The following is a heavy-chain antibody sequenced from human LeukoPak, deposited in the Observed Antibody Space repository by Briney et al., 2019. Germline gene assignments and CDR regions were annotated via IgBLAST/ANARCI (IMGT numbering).Heavy chain of an antibody. CDR1: GASISTGDYY. Sequence: SETLSLTCTVSGASISTGDYYWSWIRQPPGKGLEWIGYIYHSGSTNYNPSLKSRLTISVDTSHNQFSLKLSSVTAADTAVYCCAKDPEGRGDYDSSGYSNWGQGTLVTVSS. CDR3: AKDPEGRGDYDSSGYSN. CDR2: IYHSGST. V-gene: IGHV4-30-4*08. D-gene: IGHD3-22*01. J-gene: IGHJ4*02.